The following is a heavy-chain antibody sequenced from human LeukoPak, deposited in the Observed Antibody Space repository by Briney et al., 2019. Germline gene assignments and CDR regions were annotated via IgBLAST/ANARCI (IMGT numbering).Heavy chain of an antibody. D-gene: IGHD6-19*01. Sequence: GGSLRLSCAASGFTFSNYAMSWVRQAPGKGLEWVSAINDSGGSTYYADSVKGRFTISRDNSKDTLYLQMNSLRAEDTAVYYCAKPAISSRGWYYDYWGQGTLVTVSS. CDR2: INDSGGST. CDR3: AKPAISSRGWYYDY. J-gene: IGHJ4*02. CDR1: GFTFSNYA. V-gene: IGHV3-23*01.